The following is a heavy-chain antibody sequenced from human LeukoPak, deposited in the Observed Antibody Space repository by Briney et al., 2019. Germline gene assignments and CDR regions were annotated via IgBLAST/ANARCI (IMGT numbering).Heavy chain of an antibody. CDR1: GGSITSYY. V-gene: IGHV4-59*01. CDR3: AASSGWYSPYYYGMDV. Sequence: PSETLSLTCIVSGGSITSYYWSWIRQPPGKGLEWIGYIYDTGNTNYNPSLKNRVAISIDTSRNQFSLRLTSVTPADTAVYYCAASSGWYSPYYYGMDVWGQGTTVTVSS. J-gene: IGHJ6*02. D-gene: IGHD6-19*01. CDR2: IYDTGNT.